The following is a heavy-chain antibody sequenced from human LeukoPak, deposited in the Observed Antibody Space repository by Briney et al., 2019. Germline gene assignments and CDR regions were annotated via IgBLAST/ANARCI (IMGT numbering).Heavy chain of an antibody. J-gene: IGHJ6*03. Sequence: SETLSLTCAVYGGSFSGYYWSWIRQPPGKGLEWIGEINHSGSTNYNPSLKSRVTISVDTSKNQFFLKLSSVTAADTAVYYCARGNWGSWYYYYMDVWGKGTTVTVSS. V-gene: IGHV4-34*01. CDR1: GGSFSGYY. CDR3: ARGNWGSWYYYYMDV. CDR2: INHSGST. D-gene: IGHD7-27*01.